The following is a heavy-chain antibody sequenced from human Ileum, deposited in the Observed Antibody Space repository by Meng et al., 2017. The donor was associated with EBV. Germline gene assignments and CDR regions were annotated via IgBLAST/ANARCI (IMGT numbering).Heavy chain of an antibody. J-gene: IGHJ4*02. CDR2: FYFGGST. CDR3: AREDSSGWFRVDY. Sequence: QVSGPGPEKPSTPLPLTWTVSGYSLRSSRYSWDWIRQTPGKGLEWIGNFYFGGSTYYNPSLRSRVTISGDTSKNQFSLKLTSVTAADTAIYYCAREDSSGWFRVDYWGPGSLVTVSS. CDR1: GYSLRSSRYS. V-gene: IGHV4-39*07. D-gene: IGHD6-19*01.